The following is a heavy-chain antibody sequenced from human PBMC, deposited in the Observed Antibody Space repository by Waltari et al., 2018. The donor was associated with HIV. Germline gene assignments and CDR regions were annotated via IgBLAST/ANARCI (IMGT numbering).Heavy chain of an antibody. CDR2: IYPGDSDT. V-gene: IGHV5-51*03. J-gene: IGHJ6*02. CDR3: ARLRVPAAQPYYYYGMDV. D-gene: IGHD2-2*01. CDR1: GYSFTSYW. Sequence: EVQLVQSGAEVKKPGESLKISCKGSGYSFTSYWIGWVRQMPGKGLEWMGIIYPGDSDTRYSPSFQGQVTISADKSISTAYLQWSSLKASDTAMYYCARLRVPAAQPYYYYGMDVWGQGTTVTVSS.